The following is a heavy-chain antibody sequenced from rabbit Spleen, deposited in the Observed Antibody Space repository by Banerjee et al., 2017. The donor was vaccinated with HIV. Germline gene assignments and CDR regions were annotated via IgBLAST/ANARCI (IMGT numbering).Heavy chain of an antibody. V-gene: IGHV1S40*01. CDR1: GFSFSSSYY. D-gene: IGHD6-1*01. CDR2: IYGGSSGST. Sequence: QSLEESGGDLVKPGASLTLTCTASGFSFSSSYYMCWVRQAPGKGLECIACIYGGSSGSTWYASWAKGRFTISKTSSTTVTLQMTSLTAADTATYFCARGSADDNYGYHSNLWGPGTLVTVS. J-gene: IGHJ4*01. CDR3: ARGSADDNYGYHSNL.